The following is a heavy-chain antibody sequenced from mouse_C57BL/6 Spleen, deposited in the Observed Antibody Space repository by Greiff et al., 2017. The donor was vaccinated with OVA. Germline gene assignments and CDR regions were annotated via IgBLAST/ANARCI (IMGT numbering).Heavy chain of an antibody. J-gene: IGHJ2*01. CDR3: NPFWETFWFDY. CDR2: IRLKSDNYAT. D-gene: IGHD4-1*01. Sequence: EVKVEESGGGLVQPGGSMKLSCVASGFTFSNYWMNWVRQSPEQGLEWAAQIRLKSDNYATHYADSVKGRFTISRDDSKSSVYQQMNNLRAEDTRIYYCNPFWETFWFDYWGQGTTLTVSS. CDR1: GFTFSNYW. V-gene: IGHV6-3*01.